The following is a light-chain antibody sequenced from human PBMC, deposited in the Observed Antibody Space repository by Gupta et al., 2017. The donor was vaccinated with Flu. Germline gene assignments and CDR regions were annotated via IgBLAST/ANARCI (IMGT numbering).Light chain of an antibody. J-gene: IGLJ1*01. V-gene: IGLV3-21*02. Sequence: GSKSVHWYQQQQGQAPVLVVYGDSDRPSGIPARFAGFNSGNTATLTSNRVEAGYEDDYYCQVWDSSTDQYVFGTSTKVPVL. CDR1: GSKS. CDR2: GDS. CDR3: QVWDSSTDQYV.